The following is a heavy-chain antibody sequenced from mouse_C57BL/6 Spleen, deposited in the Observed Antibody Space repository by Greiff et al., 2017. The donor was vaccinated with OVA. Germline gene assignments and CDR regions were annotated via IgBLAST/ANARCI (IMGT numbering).Heavy chain of an antibody. CDR1: GYTFTSYW. V-gene: IGHV1-64*01. J-gene: IGHJ2*01. CDR2: IHPSSGGT. Sequence: QVQLKQPGAELVKPGASVKLSCKASGYTFTSYWMHWVKQRPGQGLEWIGIIHPSSGGTNYNEKFKSKATLTVDKSSSTAYMQLSSLTSEDSAVYYCARRGSYCNYVFAYWGQGTPVTVSA. D-gene: IGHD2-10*02. CDR3: ARRGSYCNYVFAY.